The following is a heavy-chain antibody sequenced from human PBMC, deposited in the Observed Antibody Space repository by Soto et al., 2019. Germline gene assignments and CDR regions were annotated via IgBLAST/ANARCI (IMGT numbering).Heavy chain of an antibody. CDR3: SRHFTRLPGLGTSPPGGDKFRLDV. J-gene: IGHJ6*02. CDR1: GGTFSRYT. D-gene: IGHD3-3*02. Sequence: QVQLVQSGAEVKKPGSSVKVSCKASGGTFSRYTFTWVRQAPGQGLEWMGRIIPILDIPNYAQNFQGRVNISPGKFTRTGLMGLESLTSGDPAVYFLSRHFTRLPGLGTSPPGGDKFRLDVWGQRTTVTVSS. CDR2: IIPILDIP. V-gene: IGHV1-69*02.